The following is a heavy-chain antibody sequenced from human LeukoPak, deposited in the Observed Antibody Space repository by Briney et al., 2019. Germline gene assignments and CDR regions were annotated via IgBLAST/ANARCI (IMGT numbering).Heavy chain of an antibody. J-gene: IGHJ4*02. CDR3: ARDWN. Sequence: GGSLRLSCEASGFTFSSYAMAWVRQAPGKGLEWVSSITIGGGRTYYADSVKGRFTISRDNSKNTLYLQMNNLRAEDTAVYYCARDWNWGQGTLVTVSS. CDR2: ITIGGGRT. CDR1: GFTFSSYA. V-gene: IGHV3-23*01. D-gene: IGHD3-3*01.